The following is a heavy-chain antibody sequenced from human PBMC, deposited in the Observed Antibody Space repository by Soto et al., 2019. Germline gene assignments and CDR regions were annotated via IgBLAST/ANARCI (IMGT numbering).Heavy chain of an antibody. D-gene: IGHD2-2*01. J-gene: IGHJ3*02. CDR2: IWYDGSNK. Sequence: QVQLVESGGGVVQPGRSLRLSCAASGFTFSSYGMHWVRQAPGKGLEWVAVIWYDGSNKYYADSVKGRFTISRDNSKNTLYLKMNSLRAEHTAVYYCARDARCSSTSCYAAAFDIWGQGTMVTVSS. CDR3: ARDARCSSTSCYAAAFDI. V-gene: IGHV3-33*01. CDR1: GFTFSSYG.